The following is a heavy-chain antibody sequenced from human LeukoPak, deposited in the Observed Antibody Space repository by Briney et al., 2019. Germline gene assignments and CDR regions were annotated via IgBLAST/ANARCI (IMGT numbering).Heavy chain of an antibody. CDR2: IYYSGST. CDR1: GGSISSYY. V-gene: IGHV4-59*01. D-gene: IGHD3-3*01. CDR3: ARDSAYDFWSGPYYMDV. J-gene: IGHJ6*03. Sequence: SETLSLTCTVSGGSISSYYWSWIRQPPGKGLEWIGCIYYSGSTNYNPSLKSRVTISVDTSKNQFSLKLSSVTAADTAVYYCARDSAYDFWSGPYYMDVWGKGTTVTVSS.